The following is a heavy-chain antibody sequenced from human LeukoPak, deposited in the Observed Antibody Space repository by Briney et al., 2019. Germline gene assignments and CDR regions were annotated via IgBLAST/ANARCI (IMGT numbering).Heavy chain of an antibody. CDR1: GFTFSRYS. Sequence: GGSLRLSCAASGFTFSRYSMNWVRQAPGKRLEWVSSISSTSDYIFYADSVKGRFTISRDNADDSLYLQMNSPRAEDTAVYYCARDLSYYGSGSYYYFDYWGQGTLVTVSS. CDR2: ISSTSDYI. D-gene: IGHD3-10*01. V-gene: IGHV3-21*01. CDR3: ARDLSYYGSGSYYYFDY. J-gene: IGHJ4*02.